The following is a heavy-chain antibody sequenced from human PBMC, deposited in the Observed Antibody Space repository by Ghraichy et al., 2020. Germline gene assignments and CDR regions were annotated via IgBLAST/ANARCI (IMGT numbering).Heavy chain of an antibody. V-gene: IGHV4-59*11. CDR2: LYYSGSP. CDR3: ARGQYFYDM. J-gene: IGHJ3*02. CDR1: GDSIRSHY. Sequence: ETLSLTCTVSGDSIRSHYWSWIRQPPGKGLEWIGYLYYSGSPNHNPSLTSRVTISLDTSKNEFSLKLSSVTAADTAVYYCARGQYFYDMWGQGTMVTVSS. D-gene: IGHD3-10*01.